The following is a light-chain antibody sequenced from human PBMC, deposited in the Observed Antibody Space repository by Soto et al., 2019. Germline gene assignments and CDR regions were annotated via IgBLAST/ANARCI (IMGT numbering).Light chain of an antibody. J-gene: IGKJ5*01. CDR2: DAS. CDR1: QSVSSY. Sequence: EIVLTQSPSTLSLSPGERATLSCRASQSVSSYLAWYQQKPGQAPRLLIYDASNRATGIPTRFSGSGSVTDSSLTISSLEPDVFAFYYCQQRSNSITFGQGTRLEIK. CDR3: QQRSNSIT. V-gene: IGKV3-11*01.